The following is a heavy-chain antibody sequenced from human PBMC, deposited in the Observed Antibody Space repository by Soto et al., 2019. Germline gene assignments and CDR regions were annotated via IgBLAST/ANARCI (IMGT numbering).Heavy chain of an antibody. CDR3: AKNWDTTSSSSSH. CDR1: GFPFSNHA. D-gene: IGHD6-6*01. V-gene: IGHV3-23*01. Sequence: GGSLRLSCAASGFPFSNHAMSWVRQAPGEGLEWVSAISGSGGSTYYADSVKGRFTISRDKSKKTLYLQMNSLRAEDTAVYYCAKNWDTTSSSSSHWGQGTLVTVSS. J-gene: IGHJ4*02. CDR2: ISGSGGST.